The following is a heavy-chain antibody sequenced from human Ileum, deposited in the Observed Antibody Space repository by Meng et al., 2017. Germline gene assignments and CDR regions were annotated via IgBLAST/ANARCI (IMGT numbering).Heavy chain of an antibody. CDR3: TKSAAFCGGDCQGAFDI. CDR1: GFTFSGSA. V-gene: IGHV3-73*01. Sequence: GSLRLSCAASGFTFSGSAMHWVRQASGKGLEWVGRIRSKANNYATAYAASVTGRFTISRDDSDNTAYLQMNSLQNDDTAVYFCTKSAAFCGGDCQGAFDIWGQGTMVTVSS. CDR2: IRSKANNYAT. D-gene: IGHD2-21*02. J-gene: IGHJ3*02.